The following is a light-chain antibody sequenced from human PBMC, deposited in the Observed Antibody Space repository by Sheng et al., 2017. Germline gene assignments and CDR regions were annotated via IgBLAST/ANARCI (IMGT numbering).Light chain of an antibody. V-gene: IGLV2-14*01. CDR2: DVS. CDR3: SSYTSSSTWV. J-gene: IGLJ3*02. CDR1: SSDVGGYNY. Sequence: QSALTQPASVSGSPGQSITISCTGTSSDVGGYNYVSWYQQHPGKAPKLMIYDVSNLPSGVSNRFSGSKSGNTASLTISGLQAEDEADYYCSSYTSSSTWVFGGGTKVTVL.